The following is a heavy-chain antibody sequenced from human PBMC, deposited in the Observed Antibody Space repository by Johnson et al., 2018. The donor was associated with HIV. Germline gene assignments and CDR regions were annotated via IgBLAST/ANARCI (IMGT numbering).Heavy chain of an antibody. CDR1: GFTFNSYA. J-gene: IGHJ3*02. Sequence: VQLVESGGGVVQPGRSLRLSCAATGFTFNSYAMHWVRQAPGKGLEWVAVISYDGSNKYYADSVKGRFTISRDNSKNTLYLQMNSLRAEDTALYYCARACRDGYTCDVYDIWGQGTMVTVSS. CDR2: ISYDGSNK. V-gene: IGHV3-30-3*01. CDR3: ARACRDGYTCDVYDI. D-gene: IGHD5-24*01.